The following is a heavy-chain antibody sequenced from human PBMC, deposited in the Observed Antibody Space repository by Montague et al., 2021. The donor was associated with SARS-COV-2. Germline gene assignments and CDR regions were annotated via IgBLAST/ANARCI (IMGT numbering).Heavy chain of an antibody. V-gene: IGHV6-1*01. J-gene: IGHJ4*02. D-gene: IGHD1-26*01. CDR1: GDSVSRNSAA. Sequence: CAISGDSVSRNSAAWNWIRQSPSRGLERLGRTYYRSKGYNDYAVSVKSRITINPDTSKNQISLQLNSVTPEDTAVYYCARTSASSDYWGQGTLVTVSS. CDR2: TYYRSKGYN. CDR3: ARTSASSDY.